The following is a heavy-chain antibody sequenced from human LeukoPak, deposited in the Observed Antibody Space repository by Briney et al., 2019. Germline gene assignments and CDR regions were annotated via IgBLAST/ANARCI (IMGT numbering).Heavy chain of an antibody. CDR1: GYTFTGYY. J-gene: IGHJ4*02. CDR2: INPNSGGT. CDR3: ARVKTMIVVVTLFDY. Sequence: ASVKVSCKASGYTFTGYYMHWVRQAPGQGLEWMGWINPNSGGTNYAQKFQGRVTMTRDTSISTAFMEMTRLRSDDTAVYYCARVKTMIVVVTLFDYWGQGTLVTVSS. V-gene: IGHV1-2*02. D-gene: IGHD3-22*01.